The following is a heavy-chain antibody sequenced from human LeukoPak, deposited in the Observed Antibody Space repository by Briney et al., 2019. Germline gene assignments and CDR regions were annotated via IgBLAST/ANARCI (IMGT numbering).Heavy chain of an antibody. CDR1: GFTVSSNY. Sequence: GGSLRLSCAASGFTVSSNYMSWVRQAPGKGLEWVSVIYSGGSTYYADSVKGRFTISRHNSKNTLYLQMSSLRAEDTAVYYCARGSRETRFKYCSSTSCYYYYYGMDVWGQGTTVTVSS. V-gene: IGHV3-53*04. J-gene: IGHJ6*02. CDR3: ARGSRETRFKYCSSTSCYYYYYGMDV. D-gene: IGHD2-2*01. CDR2: IYSGGST.